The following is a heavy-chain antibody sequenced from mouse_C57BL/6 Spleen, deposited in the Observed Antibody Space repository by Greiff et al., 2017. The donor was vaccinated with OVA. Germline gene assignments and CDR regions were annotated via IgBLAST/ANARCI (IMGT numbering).Heavy chain of an antibody. D-gene: IGHD1-1*01. J-gene: IGHJ1*03. Sequence: VQLQQSGAELVRPGTSVKVSCKASGYAFTNYLIEWVKQRPGQGLEWIGVINPGSGGTNYNEKFKGKATLTADKSSSTAYMQLSSLTSEDSAVYFCARNGYYGSSYGYFDVWGTGTTVTVSS. CDR1: GYAFTNYL. CDR2: INPGSGGT. V-gene: IGHV1-54*01. CDR3: ARNGYYGSSYGYFDV.